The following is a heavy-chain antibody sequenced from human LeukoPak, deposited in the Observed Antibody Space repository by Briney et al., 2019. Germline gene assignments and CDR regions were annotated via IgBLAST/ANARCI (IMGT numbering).Heavy chain of an antibody. Sequence: GGSLRLSCAASGFTFSGYSMNWVRQAPGKGLEWISGISSDSSTIYYAASVKGRFTISRENAKQSLYLQMNSLGDEDTAVYYCAREGYGSGSGREGFDPWGQGTLVTVSS. CDR2: ISSDSSTI. CDR3: AREGYGSGSGREGFDP. J-gene: IGHJ5*02. V-gene: IGHV3-48*02. CDR1: GFTFSGYS. D-gene: IGHD3-10*01.